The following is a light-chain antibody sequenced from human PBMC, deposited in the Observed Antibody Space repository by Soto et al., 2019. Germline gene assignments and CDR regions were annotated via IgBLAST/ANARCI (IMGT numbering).Light chain of an antibody. J-gene: IGKJ1*01. CDR2: GAF. Sequence: EIVLTQSPATVSVSPGEGATLSCRASQSVSSNLAWYQQKPGQAPRLLMYGAFIRATGFTDRFSCIGSGTEFTLTISSLQSEDFAFYYCQQYSNWPRTFGQGTRWIS. CDR3: QQYSNWPRT. V-gene: IGKV3-15*01. CDR1: QSVSSN.